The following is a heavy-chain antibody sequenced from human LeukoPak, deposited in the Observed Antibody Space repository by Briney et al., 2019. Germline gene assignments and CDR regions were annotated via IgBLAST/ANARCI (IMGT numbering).Heavy chain of an antibody. CDR3: AKGIQQPRIPLERTWPDY. CDR1: GFTFSNHA. V-gene: IGHV3-9*01. CDR2: ISWNSGSI. Sequence: HTGGSLRLSCAASGFTFSNHAMHWVRQAPGKGLEWVSGISWNSGSIGYADSVKGRFTISRDNAKNSLYLQMNSLRAEDTALYYCAKGIQQPRIPLERTWPDYWGQGTLVTVSS. J-gene: IGHJ4*02. D-gene: IGHD1-1*01.